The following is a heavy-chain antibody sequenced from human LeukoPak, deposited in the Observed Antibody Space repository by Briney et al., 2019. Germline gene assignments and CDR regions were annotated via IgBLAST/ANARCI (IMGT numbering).Heavy chain of an antibody. Sequence: EASVKVSCKASGYTFTNYGISWVRQAPGQGLGWMGWISAYNGNTNYAQKLQGRVTMTTDTSTSTAYMELRSLRSDDTAVYYCARDYDLFYFDYWGQGTLVTVSS. CDR1: GYTFTNYG. CDR3: ARDYDLFYFDY. D-gene: IGHD3-16*01. V-gene: IGHV1-18*01. J-gene: IGHJ4*02. CDR2: ISAYNGNT.